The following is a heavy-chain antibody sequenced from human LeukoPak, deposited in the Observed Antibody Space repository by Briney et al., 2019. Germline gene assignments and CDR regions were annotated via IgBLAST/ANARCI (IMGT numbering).Heavy chain of an antibody. D-gene: IGHD6-19*01. J-gene: IGHJ4*02. Sequence: TGGSLRLSCVVSGLTFSNAWMNWVRPAPGKGLEWVGRIKSKTDGGTTDYAAPVKGRFTISRDDAKNTLYLQINSLKTEDTAVYYCTTGWVAGSYYFDYWGQGTLVTVSS. CDR2: IKSKTDGGTT. CDR3: TTGWVAGSYYFDY. V-gene: IGHV3-15*01. CDR1: GLTFSNAW.